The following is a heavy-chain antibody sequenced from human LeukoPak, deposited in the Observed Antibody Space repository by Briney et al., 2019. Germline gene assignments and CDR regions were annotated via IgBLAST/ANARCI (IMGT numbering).Heavy chain of an antibody. V-gene: IGHV1-46*01. CDR2: INPSGGST. J-gene: IGHJ6*04. CDR1: GYTFTSYY. CDR3: ARGFSTIFGVVIPPDV. Sequence: GASVKVSCKASGYTFTSYYMHWVRQAPGQGLEWMGIINPSGGSTSYAQKFQGRVTMTRVTSTSTVYMELSSLRSEDTAVYYCARGFSTIFGVVIPPDVWGKGTTVTVSS. D-gene: IGHD3-3*01.